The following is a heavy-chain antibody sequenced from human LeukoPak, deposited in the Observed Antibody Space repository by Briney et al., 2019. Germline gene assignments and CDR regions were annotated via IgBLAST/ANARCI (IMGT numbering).Heavy chain of an antibody. J-gene: IGHJ4*02. Sequence: GRSLRLSCAASGFTFSSYAMHWVRQAPGKGLEWVAVISYDGSNKYYADSVKGRFTISRDNSKNTLYLQMNSLRAEDTAVYYCARVIGTLRGSSTPFIDYWGQGTLVTVSS. V-gene: IGHV3-30-3*01. D-gene: IGHD1-26*01. CDR2: ISYDGSNK. CDR1: GFTFSSYA. CDR3: ARVIGTLRGSSTPFIDY.